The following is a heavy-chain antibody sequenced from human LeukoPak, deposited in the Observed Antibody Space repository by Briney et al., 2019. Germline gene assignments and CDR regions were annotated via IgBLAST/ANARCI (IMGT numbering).Heavy chain of an antibody. CDR2: ISGSGGST. V-gene: IGHV3-23*01. Sequence: GGSLRLSCAASGFTFSSYAMSWVRQAPGKGLVWVSAISGSGGSTYYADSVKGRFTISRDNSKNTLYLQMNSLRAEDTAVYYCAKSGRRGYCSGGSRCSGNYFDYWGQGTLVTVSS. J-gene: IGHJ4*02. D-gene: IGHD2-15*01. CDR1: GFTFSSYA. CDR3: AKSGRRGYCSGGSRCSGNYFDY.